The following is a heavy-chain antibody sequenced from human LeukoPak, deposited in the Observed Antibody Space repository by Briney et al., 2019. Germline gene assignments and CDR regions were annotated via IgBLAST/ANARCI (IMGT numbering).Heavy chain of an antibody. J-gene: IGHJ6*03. D-gene: IGHD1-26*01. V-gene: IGHV4-59*01. Sequence: PSETLSLTCTVSGGSISSYYWSWIRQPPGKGLEWIGYIYYSGSTNYNPSLKSRVTISVDTSKNQFSLKLTSVTAADTAVYYCARDRIVGATKSYYYMDVWGKGTTVTVSS. CDR3: ARDRIVGATKSYYYMDV. CDR1: GGSISSYY. CDR2: IYYSGST.